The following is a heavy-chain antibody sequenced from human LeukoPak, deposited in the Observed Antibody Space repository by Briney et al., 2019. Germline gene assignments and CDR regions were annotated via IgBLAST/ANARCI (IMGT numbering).Heavy chain of an antibody. Sequence: SETLSLTCAVYGGSFSGYYWSWIRQPPGKGLEWIGEINHSGSTNYNPSLKSRVTISVDTSKNQFSLKLSSVTAADTAVYYCASPWGSGSGPPKYYFDHWGQGTPVTVSS. CDR2: INHSGST. J-gene: IGHJ4*02. D-gene: IGHD5-12*01. V-gene: IGHV4-34*01. CDR3: ASPWGSGSGPPKYYFDH. CDR1: GGSFSGYY.